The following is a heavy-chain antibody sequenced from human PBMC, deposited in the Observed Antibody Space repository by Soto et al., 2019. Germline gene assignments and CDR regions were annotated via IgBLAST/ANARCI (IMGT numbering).Heavy chain of an antibody. J-gene: IGHJ5*02. CDR1: GGSFSGYY. V-gene: IGHV4-31*11. Sequence: PSETLSLTCAVYGGSFSGYYWSWIRQHPGKGLEWIGYIYYSGSTYYNPSLKSRVTISVDTSKNQFSLKLSSVTAADTAVYYCARMLDIVVVVAATRGKTKYNWFDPWGQGTLVTVSS. D-gene: IGHD2-15*01. CDR3: ARMLDIVVVVAATRGKTKYNWFDP. CDR2: IYYSGST.